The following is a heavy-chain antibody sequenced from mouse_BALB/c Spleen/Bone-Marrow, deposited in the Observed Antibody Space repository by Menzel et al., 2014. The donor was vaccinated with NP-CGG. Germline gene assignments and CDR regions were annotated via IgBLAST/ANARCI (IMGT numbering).Heavy chain of an antibody. V-gene: IGHV1-18*01. CDR2: INPNNGGT. CDR3: ARGGNCGHAMDY. CDR1: GYTFTDYN. D-gene: IGHD1-1*02. J-gene: IGHJ4*01. Sequence: VQLQQSGPEVVKPGASVKIPCKTSGYTFTDYNVDWVKQSQGKSLEWIGDINPNNGGTIYNQKFKGKATLTVDKSSSTAYIELRSLTSEDTAVYYCARGGNCGHAMDYWGQGTSVTVSS.